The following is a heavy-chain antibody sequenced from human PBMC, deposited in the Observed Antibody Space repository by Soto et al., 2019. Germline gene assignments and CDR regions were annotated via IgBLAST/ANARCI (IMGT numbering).Heavy chain of an antibody. V-gene: IGHV3-53*01. Sequence: GGSLRLSCAASGFTVSSNYLTWVRQAPGRGLKWVSVLYPDGRAYYADSVKGRFTISTDNSKNSVYLHMSTLRAEDTAVYYCARRLGRENHDTRGYFQLDYWGPGSMLTVYS. D-gene: IGHD3-22*01. J-gene: IGHJ4*02. CDR3: ARRLGRENHDTRGYFQLDY. CDR1: GFTVSSNY. CDR2: LYPDGRA.